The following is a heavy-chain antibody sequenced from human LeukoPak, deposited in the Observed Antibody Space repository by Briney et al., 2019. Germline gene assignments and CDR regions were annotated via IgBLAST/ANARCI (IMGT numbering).Heavy chain of an antibody. V-gene: IGHV3-30*04. D-gene: IGHD5-12*01. Sequence: GGSLRLSCAGSGFTFSLYNMHWVRQAPGKGLEWVALISLGGSPTYYADSVRGRFTISRDNSKNTLFLQMSSLKAEDTAVYYCAREGASNGYHYGMDVWGQGTTVSVSS. CDR1: GFTFSLYN. CDR3: AREGASNGYHYGMDV. J-gene: IGHJ6*02. CDR2: ISLGGSPT.